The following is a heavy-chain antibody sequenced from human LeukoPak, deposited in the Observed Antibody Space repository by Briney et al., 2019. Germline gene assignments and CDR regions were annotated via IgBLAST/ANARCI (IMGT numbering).Heavy chain of an antibody. Sequence: SETLSLTCTVSGFSISSSSYYWGWLRQPPGKGLEWSGSIYYSGSTYYNPALKRLTTISVNTSKKLYFLMLSFVLAAATAVYYCARHSGYCSGGICYPNWFDPWGQGTLVTVSS. J-gene: IGHJ5*02. CDR3: ARHSGYCSGGICYPNWFDP. V-gene: IGHV4-39*01. D-gene: IGHD2-15*01. CDR2: IYYSGST. CDR1: GFSISSSSYY.